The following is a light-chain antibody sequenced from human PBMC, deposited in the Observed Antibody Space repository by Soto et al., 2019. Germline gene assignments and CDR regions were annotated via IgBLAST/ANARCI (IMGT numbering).Light chain of an antibody. Sequence: EIVMTQFPATLSVSPGERATLSCRASQSVSTNLAWYQQTPGQAPRLLIYDASTRATGIPARFSGSGSGTDFTLTISSLEPEDFAVYYCQQRSNWPLTFGGGTKVDIK. CDR3: QQRSNWPLT. CDR1: QSVSTN. J-gene: IGKJ4*01. V-gene: IGKV3-11*01. CDR2: DAS.